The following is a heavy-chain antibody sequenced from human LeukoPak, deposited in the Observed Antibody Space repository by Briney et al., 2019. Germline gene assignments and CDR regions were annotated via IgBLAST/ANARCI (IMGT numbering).Heavy chain of an antibody. CDR3: AKRVEYSSSSGGYFDY. CDR1: GFTFSNYG. J-gene: IGHJ4*02. Sequence: QPGGSLRLSCAASGFTFSNYGMTWVRQAPGKGLEWVSAITDSGGTYYADSVKGRLTISRDNSKNTLYLQMKSLRAEDTAVYYCAKRVEYSSSSGGYFDYWGQGILATVSS. V-gene: IGHV3-23*01. D-gene: IGHD6-6*01. CDR2: ITDSGGT.